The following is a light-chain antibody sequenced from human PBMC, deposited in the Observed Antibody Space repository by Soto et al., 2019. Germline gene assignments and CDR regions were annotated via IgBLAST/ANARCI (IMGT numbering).Light chain of an antibody. CDR2: GAS. CDR1: QSVRSRY. CDR3: QEYRTYTPRT. Sequence: VLKNSAVTLSLKKKDRATRACRPGQSVRSRYLAWYQQKPGQAPSLLIYGASRRATGMPDRFSGSGSGKEFTLTIRCLQPDAFATCYSQEYRTYTPRTFGEGTNVDIK. V-gene: IGKV3-20*01. J-gene: IGKJ1*01.